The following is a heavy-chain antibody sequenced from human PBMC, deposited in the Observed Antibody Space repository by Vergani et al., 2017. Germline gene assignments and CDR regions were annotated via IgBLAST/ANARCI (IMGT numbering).Heavy chain of an antibody. V-gene: IGHV3-7*01. Sequence: EVQLVESGGGLVQPGRSLRLSCAASGFTFSSYWMSWVRQAPGKGLEWVANIKQDGSEKYYVDSVKGRFTISRDNAKNSLYLQMNSLRAEDTAVYYCARDFSGYCGGDCYSSVYWGQGTLVTVSS. J-gene: IGHJ4*02. CDR1: GFTFSSYW. D-gene: IGHD2-21*01. CDR3: ARDFSGYCGGDCYSSVY. CDR2: IKQDGSEK.